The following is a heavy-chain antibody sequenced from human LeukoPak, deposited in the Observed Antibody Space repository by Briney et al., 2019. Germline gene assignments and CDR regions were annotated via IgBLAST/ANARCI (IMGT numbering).Heavy chain of an antibody. Sequence: GGSLRLSCAASRFTFSSYWMHWVRQAPGKGLLWVSRINGEGSSAYYADSVKGRFTISRDNANNTLYLQMNSLRDEDTAVYYCARADTGRLHGLDIWGQGIRVTVSS. J-gene: IGHJ3*02. CDR1: RFTFSSYW. CDR2: INGEGSSA. V-gene: IGHV3-74*01. D-gene: IGHD5-18*01. CDR3: ARADTGRLHGLDI.